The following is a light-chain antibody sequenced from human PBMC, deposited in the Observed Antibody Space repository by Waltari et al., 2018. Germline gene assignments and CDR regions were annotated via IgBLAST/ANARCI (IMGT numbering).Light chain of an antibody. Sequence: QSALTQPASVSGSPGQSITISCTGTSSDVGGSNYVSWYQQHPDKAPKLMIYDVSNRPSGVSNRFSGSKSGNTASLTISGLQAEDEADYYCSSYTSSSTLGVFGGGTKLTVL. V-gene: IGLV2-14*03. J-gene: IGLJ2*01. CDR3: SSYTSSSTLGV. CDR2: DVS. CDR1: SSDVGGSNY.